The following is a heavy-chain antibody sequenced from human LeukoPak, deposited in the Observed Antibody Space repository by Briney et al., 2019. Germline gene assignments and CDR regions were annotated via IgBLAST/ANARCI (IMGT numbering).Heavy chain of an antibody. CDR3: ARPLYCSGGSCSDY. CDR1: GGSISSSSYY. D-gene: IGHD2-15*01. Sequence: PSETLSLTCTVSGGSISSSSYYWGWIRQPPGKGLEWIGSISHSGNTYYNPSLKSRVTISVDRSKNQFSLKLSSVTAADTAVYYCARPLYCSGGSCSDYWGQGTLVTVSS. CDR2: ISHSGNT. V-gene: IGHV4-39*01. J-gene: IGHJ4*02.